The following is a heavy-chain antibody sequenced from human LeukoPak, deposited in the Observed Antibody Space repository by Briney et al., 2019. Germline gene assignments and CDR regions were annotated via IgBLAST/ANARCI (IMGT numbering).Heavy chain of an antibody. J-gene: IGHJ4*02. CDR3: ARHLNNCGDDCYIFDY. V-gene: IGHV4-59*08. Sequence: SETLSPTCTVSGGSIFSYYWSWIRQPPGQGLEWMGYIYYSGSTNYNPSLKSRVTISVDTSKNQFSLRVSSVTAADTAVYYCARHLNNCGDDCYIFDYWGQGTLVTVSS. CDR2: IYYSGST. CDR1: GGSIFSYY. D-gene: IGHD2-21*01.